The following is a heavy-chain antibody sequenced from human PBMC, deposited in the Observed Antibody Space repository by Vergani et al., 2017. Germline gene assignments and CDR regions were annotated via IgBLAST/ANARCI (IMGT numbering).Heavy chain of an antibody. D-gene: IGHD2-8*01. CDR3: ARSGYCAHGVCYMTYYYYMDV. Sequence: VQLVESGGGVVQPGRSLRLSCAASGFSFSGYWMHWVRQSPEKGLVWVSRIKSDGSITNYADSVKGRFTISRDNSKNTLYLQMNNLRAADTAVYYCARSGYCAHGVCYMTYYYYMDVWGKGTAVTVSS. CDR1: GFSFSGYW. CDR2: IKSDGSIT. J-gene: IGHJ6*03. V-gene: IGHV3-74*02.